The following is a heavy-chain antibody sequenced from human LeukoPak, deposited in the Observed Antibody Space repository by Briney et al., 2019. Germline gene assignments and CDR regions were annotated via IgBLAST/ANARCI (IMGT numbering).Heavy chain of an antibody. V-gene: IGHV5-51*01. D-gene: IGHD2-15*01. CDR1: GYSFTSYW. Sequence: GDSLKISCKGSGYSFTSYWIGWVRQMPGKGLEWMGIIYPGDSDTRYSPSFQGQVTISADKSISTAYLQWSSLKASDTAMYYCARGFLYCSGGSCYLGSFDYWGQGTLVTVSS. J-gene: IGHJ4*02. CDR2: IYPGDSDT. CDR3: ARGFLYCSGGSCYLGSFDY.